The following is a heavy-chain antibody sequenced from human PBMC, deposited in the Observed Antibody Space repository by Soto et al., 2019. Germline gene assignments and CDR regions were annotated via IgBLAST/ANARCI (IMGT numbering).Heavy chain of an antibody. V-gene: IGHV3-23*01. CDR1: GFTFSSYA. Sequence: LRLSCAASGFTFSSYAMSWVRQAPGKGLEWVSAISGSGGSTYYADSVKGRFTISRDNSKNTLYLQMNSLRAEDTAVYYCARGLLRYFDSLFYGMDVWGQRTTVTVSS. J-gene: IGHJ6*02. CDR2: ISGSGGST. D-gene: IGHD3-9*01. CDR3: ARGLLRYFDSLFYGMDV.